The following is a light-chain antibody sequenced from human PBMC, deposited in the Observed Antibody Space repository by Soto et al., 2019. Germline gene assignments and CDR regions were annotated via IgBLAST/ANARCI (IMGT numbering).Light chain of an antibody. CDR1: SSNIGSNF. Sequence: QSVLTQPPSASGTPGQSVTISCSGNSSNIGSNFVYWYQQFPGTAPKLLIYRNTQRPSGVPDRFSGSKSGTSASLAISGLRSEDEADYHCAAWDDTLSGLWVFGGGTQLTVL. V-gene: IGLV1-47*01. J-gene: IGLJ3*02. CDR3: AAWDDTLSGLWV. CDR2: RNT.